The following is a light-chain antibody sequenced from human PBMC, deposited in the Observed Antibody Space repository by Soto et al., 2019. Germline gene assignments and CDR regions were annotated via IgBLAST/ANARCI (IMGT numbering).Light chain of an antibody. CDR3: QQYDVWPALT. Sequence: DIELTQSPVTLSLSPGERATLSCRSRQSVSSNLAWYQQRPGQAPKLLIYGASTRASGVPHRFSGSGSGTEFILTISSLQSEDSAVYYCQQYDVWPALTFGGGTKVDIK. V-gene: IGKV3-15*01. J-gene: IGKJ4*01. CDR1: QSVSSN. CDR2: GAS.